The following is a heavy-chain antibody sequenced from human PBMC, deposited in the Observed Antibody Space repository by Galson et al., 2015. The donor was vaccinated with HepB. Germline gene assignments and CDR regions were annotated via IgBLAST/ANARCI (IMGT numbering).Heavy chain of an antibody. CDR2: ISSSSSYI. CDR3: ASLRWFGELSHVDY. J-gene: IGHJ4*02. V-gene: IGHV3-21*01. D-gene: IGHD3-10*01. Sequence: SQRLSCAASGFTFSSYSMNWVRQAPGKGLEWVSSISSSSSYIYYADSVKGRFTISRDNAKNSLYLQMNSLRAEDTAVYYCASLRWFGELSHVDYWGQGTLVTVSS. CDR1: GFTFSSYS.